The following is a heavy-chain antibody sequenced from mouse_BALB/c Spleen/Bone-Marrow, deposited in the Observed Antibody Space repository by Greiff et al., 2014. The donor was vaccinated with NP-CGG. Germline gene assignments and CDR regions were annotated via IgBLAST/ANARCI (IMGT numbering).Heavy chain of an antibody. D-gene: IGHD2-2*01. CDR3: ARGAAYGYDLGLAY. V-gene: IGHV1S29*02. CDR1: GYTFTDYN. J-gene: IGHJ3*01. CDR2: IYPYNGGT. Sequence: EVQLQQSGPELVKPGASVKISCKASGYTFTDYNMHWVKQSHGKSLEWIGYIYPYNGGTVYKQKFKSKATLTVDNSSNTANMELRSLTSEDSAVYYCARGAAYGYDLGLAYWGQGTLVTVSA.